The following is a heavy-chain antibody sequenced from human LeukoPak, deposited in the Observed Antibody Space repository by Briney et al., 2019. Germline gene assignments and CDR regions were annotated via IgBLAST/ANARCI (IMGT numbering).Heavy chain of an antibody. D-gene: IGHD1-26*01. J-gene: IGHJ4*02. Sequence: GSSVKVFCKASGGTFSSYAISWVRQAPGQGLEWMGRIIPIFGTANYAQKFQGRVTITTDESTSTAYMELSSLRSEDTAVYYCASRELPETSPFDYWGQGTLVTVSS. V-gene: IGHV1-69*05. CDR2: IIPIFGTA. CDR1: GGTFSSYA. CDR3: ASRELPETSPFDY.